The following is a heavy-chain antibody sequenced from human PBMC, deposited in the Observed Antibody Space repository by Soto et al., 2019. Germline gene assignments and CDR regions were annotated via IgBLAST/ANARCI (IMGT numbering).Heavy chain of an antibody. D-gene: IGHD6-6*01. CDR2: IDPSDSYT. J-gene: IGHJ6*02. Sequence: GESLKISCKGSGYSFTSYWISWVRQMPGKGLEWMGRIDPSDSYTNYSPSFQGHVTISADKSISTAYLQWSSLKASDTAMYYCARHFRRAIPPKSSIAARGDMDVWGQGTTVTVSS. V-gene: IGHV5-10-1*01. CDR1: GYSFTSYW. CDR3: ARHFRRAIPPKSSIAARGDMDV.